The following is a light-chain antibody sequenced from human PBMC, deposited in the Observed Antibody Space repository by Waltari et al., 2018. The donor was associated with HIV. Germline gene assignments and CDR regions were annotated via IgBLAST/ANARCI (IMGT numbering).Light chain of an antibody. CDR2: GHS. Sequence: QSVLTQPPSVSGAPGQRVTISCTGSSSNIGAGYDVHWYQHFPGRAPQLLIYGHSKRAAGVPGRFSGSRSGASASLAITGLRAEDEADYYCQSYDSSLSVVFGGGTTLTVL. CDR3: QSYDSSLSVV. J-gene: IGLJ2*01. CDR1: SSNIGAGYD. V-gene: IGLV1-40*03.